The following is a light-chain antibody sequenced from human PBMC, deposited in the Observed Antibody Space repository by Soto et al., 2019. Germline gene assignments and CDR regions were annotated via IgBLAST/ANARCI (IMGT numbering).Light chain of an antibody. CDR1: SNNVGGYNY. J-gene: IGLJ1*01. V-gene: IGLV2-11*01. CDR2: DVT. CDR3: SLYTSTSTFV. Sequence: QSALTQPRSVSGSPGQSVTISCTGASNNVGGYNYVSWYQHHPGKVPQLIIYDVTKRPSGVSDRFSGSKSGNTASLTISGLQAEDEADYYCSLYTSTSTFVFGTGTKLTVL.